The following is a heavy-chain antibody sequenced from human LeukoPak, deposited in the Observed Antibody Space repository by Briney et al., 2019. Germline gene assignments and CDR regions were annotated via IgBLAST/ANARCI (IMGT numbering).Heavy chain of an antibody. J-gene: IGHJ6*03. V-gene: IGHV1-8*03. D-gene: IGHD3-3*01. CDR1: GYTSTSYD. CDR2: MNPNSGNT. Sequence: ASVKVSCKASGYTSTSYDINWVRQATGQGIEWMGWMNPNSGNTGYAQKFQGRVTITRNTSISTAYMELSSLRSEDTAVYYCARWVRYDFWSGFYYYYMDVWGKGTTITVSS. CDR3: ARWVRYDFWSGFYYYYMDV.